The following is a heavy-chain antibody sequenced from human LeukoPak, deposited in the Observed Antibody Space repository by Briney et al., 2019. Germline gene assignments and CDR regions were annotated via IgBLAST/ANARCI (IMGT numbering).Heavy chain of an antibody. Sequence: KPSETLSLTCAVSGGSIRNFSWIWVRQSPGTGLKYIGNLYHNGSTNYHPSLQSRVSISVDTSKNQFSLILRSVTAADTAVYYCARALGKDNFLNPYDYWGQGTLVTVSS. CDR1: GGSIRNFS. J-gene: IGHJ4*02. CDR2: LYHNGST. V-gene: IGHV4-59*01. CDR3: ARALGKDNFLNPYDY. D-gene: IGHD3-16*01.